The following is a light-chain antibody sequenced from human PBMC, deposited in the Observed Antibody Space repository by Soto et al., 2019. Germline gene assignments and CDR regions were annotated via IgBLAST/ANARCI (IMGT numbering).Light chain of an antibody. CDR3: QHYGSSPRT. J-gene: IGKJ1*01. V-gene: IGKV3-15*01. Sequence: EIVMTQSPATLAVSAGEGATLSCRASQSVSSKLAWYQQKPGQAPRLLIYGASTRATGIPARFSGSGSGTDFNLTISRLEPEDFAMYYCQHYGSSPRTFGQGTKVDI. CDR2: GAS. CDR1: QSVSSK.